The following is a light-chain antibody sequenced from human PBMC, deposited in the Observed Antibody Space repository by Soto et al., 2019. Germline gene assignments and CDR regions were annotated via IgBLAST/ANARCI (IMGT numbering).Light chain of an antibody. CDR3: QKYNSAPEA. J-gene: IGKJ1*01. Sequence: DIQMTQCTSSLSASVGDRLTITCRASQYISTYFNWYQQKPGKAPKLLIYAASSLQSGVPSRFSGSGSGTDFTLTISSLQPEHVATYYCQKYNSAPEAFGQGTKVDI. V-gene: IGKV1-39*01. CDR2: AAS. CDR1: QYISTY.